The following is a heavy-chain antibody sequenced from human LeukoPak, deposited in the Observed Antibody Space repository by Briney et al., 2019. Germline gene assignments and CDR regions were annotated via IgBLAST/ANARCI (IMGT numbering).Heavy chain of an antibody. V-gene: IGHV4-38-2*02. CDR3: ARVFDSGYFDWHFDY. J-gene: IGHJ4*02. D-gene: IGHD3-9*01. CDR1: DYSISSGYY. Sequence: TETLSLTCTVFDYSISSGYYWGWIRQPPGKGLEWIGSIYHSGSTYYNPSLKSRVTLSVDTSDNQFSLKLTSVTAADTAIYYCARVFDSGYFDWHFDYWGQGTLVTVSS. CDR2: IYHSGST.